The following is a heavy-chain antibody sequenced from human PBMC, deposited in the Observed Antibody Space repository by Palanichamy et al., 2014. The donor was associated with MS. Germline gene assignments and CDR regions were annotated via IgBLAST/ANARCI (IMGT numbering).Heavy chain of an antibody. D-gene: IGHD4-17*01. Sequence: QVQLAESGGGVVQPGRSLRLSCAASGFTFSHYGIHWVRQAPGKGLEWVAVISYDGTNEYYADSVKGRFTISRDNSKNTLYLQMNSLRAEDTAVYYCAKDRGYGDYGSYFFDYWGQGTLVTVSS. CDR1: GFTFSHYG. CDR3: AKDRGYGDYGSYFFDY. CDR2: ISYDGTNE. V-gene: IGHV3-30*18. J-gene: IGHJ4*02.